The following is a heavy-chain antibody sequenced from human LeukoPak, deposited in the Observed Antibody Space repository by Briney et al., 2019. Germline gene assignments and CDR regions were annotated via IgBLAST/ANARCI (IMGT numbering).Heavy chain of an antibody. CDR3: AKSGSCSGGSCYSRSSAWFDP. J-gene: IGHJ5*02. V-gene: IGHV3-30*18. Sequence: GSLRLSCAASGFTFSSYGMHWVRQAPGKGLEGVAVISYDGSNKYYADSVKGRFTISRDNSKNTLYLQMNSLRAEDTAVYYCAKSGSCSGGSCYSRSSAWFDPWGQGTLVTVSS. D-gene: IGHD2-15*01. CDR2: ISYDGSNK. CDR1: GFTFSSYG.